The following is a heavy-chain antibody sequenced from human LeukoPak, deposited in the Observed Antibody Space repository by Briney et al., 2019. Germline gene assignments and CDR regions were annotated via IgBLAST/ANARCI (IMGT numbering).Heavy chain of an antibody. Sequence: PSQTLSLTCTVSGGSISSGDYYWSWVRQPPGKGLEWIAYMYYSGSTYYNPSLKSRVTMSADTSKNQLSLKLSSVTAADTAVYYCARPYYYDSRIDPWGQGILVTVSS. V-gene: IGHV4-30-4*01. CDR3: ARPYYYDSRIDP. CDR1: GGSISSGDYY. D-gene: IGHD3-22*01. J-gene: IGHJ5*02. CDR2: MYYSGST.